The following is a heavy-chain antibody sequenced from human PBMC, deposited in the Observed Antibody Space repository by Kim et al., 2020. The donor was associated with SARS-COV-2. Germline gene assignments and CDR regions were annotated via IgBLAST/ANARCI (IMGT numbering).Heavy chain of an antibody. Sequence: SETLSLTCAVYGGSFSGYYWSWIRQPPGKGLEWIGEINHSGSTNYNPSLKSRVTISVDTSKNQFSLKLSSVTAADTAVYYCARGLYDFWSGRHPHAFDIWGQGTMVTVSS. CDR2: INHSGST. CDR3: ARGLYDFWSGRHPHAFDI. D-gene: IGHD3-3*01. V-gene: IGHV4-34*01. J-gene: IGHJ3*02. CDR1: GGSFSGYY.